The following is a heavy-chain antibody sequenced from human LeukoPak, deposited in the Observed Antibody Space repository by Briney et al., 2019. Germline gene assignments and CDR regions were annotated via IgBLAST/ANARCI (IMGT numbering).Heavy chain of an antibody. Sequence: SETLSLTCTVSGGSITSDYWSWIRQPAGKGLEWIGRIFTSGSTSYNPSLKSRVTMSLGTSKNQFSLKLSSVTAADTAVYFCSRGGANDLWGQGTLVTVSS. J-gene: IGHJ5*02. V-gene: IGHV4-4*07. CDR1: GGSITSDY. D-gene: IGHD4/OR15-4a*01. CDR3: SRGGANDL. CDR2: IFTSGST.